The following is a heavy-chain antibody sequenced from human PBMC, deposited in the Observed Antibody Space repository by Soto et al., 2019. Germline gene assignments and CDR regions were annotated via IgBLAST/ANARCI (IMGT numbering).Heavy chain of an antibody. V-gene: IGHV3-53*04. Sequence: HPGGSLRLSCAASGFTVSSNYMSWVRQAPGKGLEWVSVIYSGGSTYYADSVKGRFTISRHNSKNTLYLQMNSLRAEDTAVYYCAHVLRYFDWLPDRRNYYYYYMDVWGKGTTVTVSS. CDR2: IYSGGST. CDR1: GFTVSSNY. J-gene: IGHJ6*03. CDR3: AHVLRYFDWLPDRRNYYYYYMDV. D-gene: IGHD3-9*01.